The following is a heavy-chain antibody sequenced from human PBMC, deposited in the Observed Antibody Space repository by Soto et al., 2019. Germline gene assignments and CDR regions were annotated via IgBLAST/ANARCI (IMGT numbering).Heavy chain of an antibody. CDR2: ISGSGVYT. Sequence: EVQLLESGGGLVQPGGSLRVSCAASRFTFSNYAMSWVRQVPGKGLEWVSAISGSGVYTHYADSVKGRFTISRDNSKNTLFLQMKSLRAEDTAVYYCAKGPSSTVTTVLYYSDYWGQGALVTVSS. D-gene: IGHD4-4*01. V-gene: IGHV3-23*01. CDR3: AKGPSSTVTTVLYYSDY. J-gene: IGHJ4*02. CDR1: RFTFSNYA.